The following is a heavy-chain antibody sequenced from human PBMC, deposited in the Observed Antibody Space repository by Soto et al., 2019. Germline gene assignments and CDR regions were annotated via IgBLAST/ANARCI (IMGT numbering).Heavy chain of an antibody. CDR3: TTGVTSRGMDV. CDR2: IKTKTDGGTT. J-gene: IGHJ6*02. Sequence: EVQLVESGGGLVKPGGSLRLSCAASGFTFSNAWMSWVRQAPGKGLEWVGRIKTKTDGGTTDYAAPVKGRFTISRDDSKNTLYLQINSLKTEDTAVYYCTTGVTSRGMDVWGQGTTVTVSS. D-gene: IGHD2-21*02. V-gene: IGHV3-15*01. CDR1: GFTFSNAW.